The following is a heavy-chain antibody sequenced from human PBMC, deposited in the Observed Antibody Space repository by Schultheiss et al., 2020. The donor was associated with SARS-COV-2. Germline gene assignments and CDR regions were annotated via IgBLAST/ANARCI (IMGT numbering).Heavy chain of an antibody. CDR2: IYYSGST. CDR1: GGSISSGGYS. D-gene: IGHD3-22*01. J-gene: IGHJ6*02. V-gene: IGHV4-30-2*05. Sequence: SQTLSLTCAVSGGSISSGGYSWSWIRQPPGKGLEWIGYIYYSGSTYYNPSLKSRVTISVDTSKNQFSLKLSSVTAADTAVYYCAVIDSPDGVDVWGQGTTVTVSS. CDR3: AVIDSPDGVDV.